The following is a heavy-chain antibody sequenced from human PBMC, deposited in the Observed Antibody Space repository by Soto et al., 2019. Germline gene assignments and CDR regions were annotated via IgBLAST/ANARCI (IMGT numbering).Heavy chain of an antibody. V-gene: IGHV1-69*06. CDR3: ARDRPYSQGRYGMDN. J-gene: IGHJ6*02. D-gene: IGHD2-15*01. CDR1: GGTFSVNG. CDR2: IIPMFATA. Sequence: QVQLVQSGAEVRKPGFSVKVSCKPSGGTFSVNGVSWVRQAPGQGLEWMGGIIPMFATANYAQKFQGRVTITADKSTGTVYMELSSLRSEDTAVYYCARDRPYSQGRYGMDNWGQGTTVTVS.